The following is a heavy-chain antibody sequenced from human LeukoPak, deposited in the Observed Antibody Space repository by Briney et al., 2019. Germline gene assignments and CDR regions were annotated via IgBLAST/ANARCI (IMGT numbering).Heavy chain of an antibody. CDR1: GFTFSSYA. CDR3: AKATPYYGDYRYFDY. Sequence: GGSLRLSCAASGFTFSSYAMSWVRQAPGKGLEWVSAISGSGGGTYYADSVKGRFTISRDNSKNTLYLQMNSLRAEDTAVYYCAKATPYYGDYRYFDYWGQGTLVTVSS. CDR2: ISGSGGGT. J-gene: IGHJ4*02. V-gene: IGHV3-23*01. D-gene: IGHD4-17*01.